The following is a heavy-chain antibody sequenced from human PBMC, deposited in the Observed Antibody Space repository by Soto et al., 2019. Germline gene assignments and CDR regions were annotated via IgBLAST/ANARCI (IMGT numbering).Heavy chain of an antibody. V-gene: IGHV1-3*01. J-gene: IGHJ3*01. D-gene: IGHD1-26*01. CDR2: INAGNGDT. CDR3: ARKEVGTSCPCDL. Sequence: QVHLVQSGAEVEKPGASVKVSCKASGFTLTRYALHWVRQAPGQRLEYMGWINAGNGDTGHLQKFQGRVTMTRDIPVSTVYVELNSLSSEDTAVYYCARKEVGTSCPCDLWGQWTVVVVSS. CDR1: GFTLTRYA.